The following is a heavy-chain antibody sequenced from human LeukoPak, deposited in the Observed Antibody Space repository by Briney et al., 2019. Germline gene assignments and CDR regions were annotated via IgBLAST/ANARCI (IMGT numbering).Heavy chain of an antibody. CDR2: TSAYNDNA. V-gene: IGHV1-18*04. Sequence: ASVKVSCKASAYTFTGNYIHWVRQAPGQGLEWMGWTSAYNDNANYAQKLQGRVTMTTDTSTSTAYMELRSLRSDDTAVYYCARGTFFDYWGQGTLVTVSS. CDR3: ARGTFFDY. J-gene: IGHJ4*02. CDR1: AYTFTGNY.